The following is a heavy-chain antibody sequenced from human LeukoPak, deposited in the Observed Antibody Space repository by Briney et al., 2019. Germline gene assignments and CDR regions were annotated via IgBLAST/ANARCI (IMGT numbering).Heavy chain of an antibody. D-gene: IGHD5-18*01. CDR2: IHNSEST. V-gene: IGHV4-39*01. CDR3: ARQVTFGYAYAYYFDY. CDR1: GGSISTSYYY. J-gene: IGHJ4*02. Sequence: SETLSLTCTVSGGSISTSYYYWGWIRQPPGKGLEWIGNIHNSESTYYNPSLKSRVTISVDTSRNQFSLKLSSVTAADTAVYYCARQVTFGYAYAYYFDYWGQGSLVTVSS.